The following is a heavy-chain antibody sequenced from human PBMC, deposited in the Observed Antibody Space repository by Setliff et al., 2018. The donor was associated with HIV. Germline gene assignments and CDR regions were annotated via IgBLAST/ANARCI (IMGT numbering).Heavy chain of an antibody. V-gene: IGHV3-30-3*01. D-gene: IGHD2-15*01. CDR3: ARDGN. CDR2: ISYDGSNK. J-gene: IGHJ4*02. CDR1: GFRFGDTA. Sequence: PGGSLRLSCAASGFRFGDTAMGWVRQAPGKGLEWVAVISYDGSNKYYADSVKGRFTISRDNSKNTLYLQMNSLRAEDTAVYYCARDGNWGQGTLVTVSS.